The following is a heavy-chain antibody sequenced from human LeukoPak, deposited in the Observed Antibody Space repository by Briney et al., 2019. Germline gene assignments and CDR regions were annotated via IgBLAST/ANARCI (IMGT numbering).Heavy chain of an antibody. J-gene: IGHJ3*02. CDR1: GFTFSGSA. CDR2: IRSKANSYAT. Sequence: GGSLRLSCAASGFTFSGSAMHWVRQASGKGLEWVGRIRSKANSYATAYAASVKGRFTISRDDSKNTAYLQMNSLKTEDTAVYYCTGRRYGDYEGHAFDIWGQGTMVTVSS. CDR3: TGRRYGDYEGHAFDI. V-gene: IGHV3-73*01. D-gene: IGHD4-17*01.